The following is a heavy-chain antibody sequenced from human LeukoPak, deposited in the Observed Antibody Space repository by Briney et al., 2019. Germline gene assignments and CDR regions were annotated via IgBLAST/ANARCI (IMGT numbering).Heavy chain of an antibody. J-gene: IGHJ4*02. V-gene: IGHV4-39*07. Sequence: SETLSLTCTVSGGSIGSSSYYWGWIRQPPGEGLEWIGSIYYSGNTYYNPSLKSRVTISIDTSKNQFSLRLSSVTAADTAVYYCARGDPSVFDYWGQGTLVTVSS. CDR3: ARGDPSVFDY. CDR2: IYYSGNT. CDR1: GGSIGSSSYY.